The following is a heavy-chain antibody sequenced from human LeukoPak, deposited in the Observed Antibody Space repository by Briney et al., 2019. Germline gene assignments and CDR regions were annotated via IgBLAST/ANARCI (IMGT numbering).Heavy chain of an antibody. J-gene: IGHJ3*02. CDR3: ARDPSGTYYPRVSGALDI. CDR1: GFTFSSYS. V-gene: IGHV3-21*01. Sequence: GGSLRLSCAASGFTFSSYSMNWVRQAPGKGLEWVSSISSISSYIYYADSVKGRFTVSRDNAKNSLYLQMDSLRAGDTAVYYCARDPSGTYYPRVSGALDIWGQGTMVTVSS. D-gene: IGHD1-26*01. CDR2: ISSISSYI.